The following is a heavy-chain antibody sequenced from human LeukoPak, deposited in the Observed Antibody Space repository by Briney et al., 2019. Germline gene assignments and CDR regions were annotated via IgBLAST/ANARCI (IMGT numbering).Heavy chain of an antibody. V-gene: IGHV3-66*01. J-gene: IGHJ4*02. CDR3: ARDSVGATSPIDY. Sequence: GGSLRLSCAASGFTFSSYAMSWVRQAPGKGLEWVSVIYSGGSTYYADSVKGRFTISRDNSKNTLYLQMNSLRAEDTAVYYCARDSVGATSPIDYWGQGTLVTVSS. D-gene: IGHD1-26*01. CDR1: GFTFSSYA. CDR2: IYSGGST.